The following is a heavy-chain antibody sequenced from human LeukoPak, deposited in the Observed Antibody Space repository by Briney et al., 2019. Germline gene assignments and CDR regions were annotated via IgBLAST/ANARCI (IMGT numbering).Heavy chain of an antibody. Sequence: SETLSLTCAVYGGSFSGYYWSWIRQPPGKGLEWIGEINHSGSTNYNPSLKSRVTISVDTSKNQFSLKLSSVTAADTAVYYCAWSRVWGSYRYHPRYYFDYWGQGTLVTVSS. CDR3: AWSRVWGSYRYHPRYYFDY. D-gene: IGHD3-16*02. V-gene: IGHV4-34*01. CDR2: INHSGST. J-gene: IGHJ4*02. CDR1: GGSFSGYY.